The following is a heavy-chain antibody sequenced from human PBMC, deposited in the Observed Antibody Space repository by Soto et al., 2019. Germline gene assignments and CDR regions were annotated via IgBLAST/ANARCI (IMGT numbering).Heavy chain of an antibody. CDR2: IYYSGST. CDR3: ARWGYCSGGSCFDAFDI. Sequence: SETLSLTCTVSGGSISSYYWSWIRQPPGKGLEWIGYIYYSGSTNYNPSLKSRVTISVDTSKNLFSLKLSSVTAADTAVYYCARWGYCSGGSCFDAFDIWGQGTMVTVSS. CDR1: GGSISSYY. V-gene: IGHV4-59*08. J-gene: IGHJ3*02. D-gene: IGHD2-15*01.